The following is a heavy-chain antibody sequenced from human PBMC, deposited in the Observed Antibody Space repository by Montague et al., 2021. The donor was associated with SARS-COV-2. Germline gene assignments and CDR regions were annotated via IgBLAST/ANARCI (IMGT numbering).Heavy chain of an antibody. CDR2: INYSGST. CDR1: GDSITTTTYY. V-gene: IGHV4-39*01. Sequence: SETLSLTCKVSGDSITTTTYYWVWIRQPPGKGLEWIGSINYSGSTFYNPSLKSRLSMSMDTSTHQFSLRLTSMTAADTAIYYCVRRGGTYYYGSGSFDPWGQGTLVAVSS. D-gene: IGHD3-10*01. CDR3: VRRGGTYYYGSGSFDP. J-gene: IGHJ5*02.